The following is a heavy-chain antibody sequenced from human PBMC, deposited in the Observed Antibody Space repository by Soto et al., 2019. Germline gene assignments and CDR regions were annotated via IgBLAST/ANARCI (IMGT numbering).Heavy chain of an antibody. V-gene: IGHV3-15*01. CDR2: IKSKTDGGTT. Sequence: GGSLRLSCAASGFTFSSYAMSWVRQAPGKGLEWVGRIKSKTDGGTTDYAAPVKGRFTISRDDSKNTLYLQMNSLKTEDTAVYYCTTDCSSTSCPDPFDYWGQGTLVTVSS. D-gene: IGHD2-2*01. CDR1: GFTFSSYA. J-gene: IGHJ4*02. CDR3: TTDCSSTSCPDPFDY.